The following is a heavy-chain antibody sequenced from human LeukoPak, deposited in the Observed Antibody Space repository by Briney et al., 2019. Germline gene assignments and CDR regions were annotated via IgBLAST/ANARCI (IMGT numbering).Heavy chain of an antibody. CDR3: ARDIVVVVAATRGGFDY. V-gene: IGHV3-21*01. CDR1: GFTFSSYS. CDR2: ISSSSSYI. J-gene: IGHJ4*02. D-gene: IGHD2-15*01. Sequence: GGSLRLSCAASGFTFSSYSTNWVRQAPGKGLEWVSSISSSSSYIYYADSVKGRFTISRDNAKNSLYLQMNSLRAEDTAVYYCARDIVVVVAATRGGFDYWGQGTLVTVSS.